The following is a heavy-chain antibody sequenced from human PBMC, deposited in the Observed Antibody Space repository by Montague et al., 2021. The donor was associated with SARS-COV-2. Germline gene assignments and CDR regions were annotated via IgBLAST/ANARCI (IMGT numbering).Heavy chain of an antibody. D-gene: IGHD2-2*01. CDR3: AQTSGGAYYYPMDV. Sequence: SETLSLTCAVYGGSFSGYYWSWIRQPPGKGLEWIGEITHSGSTNYNPSLKSRVTISLDTSTNQFSVKLSSVTAADTAVYYCAQTSGGAYYYPMDVWGQGITVTVSS. J-gene: IGHJ6*02. CDR2: ITHSGST. V-gene: IGHV4-34*01. CDR1: GGSFSGYY.